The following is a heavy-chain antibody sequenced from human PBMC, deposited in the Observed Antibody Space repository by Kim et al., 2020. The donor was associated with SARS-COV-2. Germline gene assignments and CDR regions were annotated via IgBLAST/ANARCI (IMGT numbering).Heavy chain of an antibody. Sequence: GGSLRLSCAASGFTFSSYGMHWVRQAPGKGLEWVAVIWYDGSNKYYADSVKGRFTISRDNSKNTLYLQMNSLRAEDTAVYYCAKADILTGYYLLSGGMDVWGQGTTATVSS. V-gene: IGHV3-33*06. CDR2: IWYDGSNK. CDR3: AKADILTGYYLLSGGMDV. D-gene: IGHD3-9*01. J-gene: IGHJ6*02. CDR1: GFTFSSYG.